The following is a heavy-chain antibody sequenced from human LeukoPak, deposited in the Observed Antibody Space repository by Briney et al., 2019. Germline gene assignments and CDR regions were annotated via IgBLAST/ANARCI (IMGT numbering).Heavy chain of an antibody. CDR2: INPNSGGT. D-gene: IGHD6-13*01. CDR1: GYTFTGYY. Sequence: ASVKVSCKASGYTFTGYYMHRVRQAPGQGLEWMGWINPNSGGTNYAQKFQGRVTMTRDTSISTAYMELSRLRSDDTAVYYCARGGPTGYSSSWYYFDYWGRGTLVTVSS. V-gene: IGHV1-2*02. CDR3: ARGGPTGYSSSWYYFDY. J-gene: IGHJ4*02.